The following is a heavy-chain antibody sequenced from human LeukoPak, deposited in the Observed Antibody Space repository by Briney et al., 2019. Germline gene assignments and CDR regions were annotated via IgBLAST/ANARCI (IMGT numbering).Heavy chain of an antibody. J-gene: IGHJ6*03. CDR3: ARSHGSRMYYYYMDV. CDR1: GFTFSSYS. D-gene: IGHD3-10*01. CDR2: ISSSSSTI. Sequence: GGSLRLSCAASGFTFSSYSMNWVRQAPGKGLEWVSYISSSSSTIYYADSVKGRFTISRDNAKNSLYLQMNSLRAEDTAVYYCARSHGSRMYYYYMDVWGKGTTVTVSS. V-gene: IGHV3-48*04.